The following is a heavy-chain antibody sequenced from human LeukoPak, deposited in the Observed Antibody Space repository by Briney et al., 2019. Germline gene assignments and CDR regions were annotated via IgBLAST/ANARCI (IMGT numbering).Heavy chain of an antibody. CDR3: AKSLVPQDYFDY. V-gene: IGHV3-23*01. Sequence: GGSLRLSCAASGFTFSSYAMSWVRQAPGKGLEWVPAISGSGGSTYYADSVKGRFTISRDNSKNTLYLQMNSLRAEDTAVYYCAKSLVPQDYFDYWGQGTLVTVSS. J-gene: IGHJ4*02. CDR2: ISGSGGST. CDR1: GFTFSSYA. D-gene: IGHD2-2*01.